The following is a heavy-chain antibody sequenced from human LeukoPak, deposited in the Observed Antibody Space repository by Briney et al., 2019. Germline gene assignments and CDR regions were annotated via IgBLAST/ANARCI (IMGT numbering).Heavy chain of an antibody. CDR2: ISYDGSNK. D-gene: IGHD4-17*01. V-gene: IGHV3-30-3*01. J-gene: IGHJ2*01. Sequence: GGSLRFSCAASGFTFSSYAMHWVRQAPGKGLEWVAVISYDGSNKYYADSVKGRFTISRDNSKNTLYLQMNSLRAEDTAVYYCARDTVTTNWYFDLWGRGTLVTVSS. CDR3: ARDTVTTNWYFDL. CDR1: GFTFSSYA.